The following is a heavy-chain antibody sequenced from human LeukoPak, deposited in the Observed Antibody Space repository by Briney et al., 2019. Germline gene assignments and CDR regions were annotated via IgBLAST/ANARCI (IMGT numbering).Heavy chain of an antibody. J-gene: IGHJ5*02. CDR2: INPSGGST. CDR1: GYTFTSYY. V-gene: IGHV1-46*01. Sequence: ASVKVSCKASGYTFTSYYMHWVRHAPGQGLEWMGIINPSGGSTSYAQKFQGRVTMTRDMSTSTVYMELSSLRSEDTAVYYCARWASGGWFDPWGQGTLVTVSS. D-gene: IGHD1-26*01. CDR3: ARWASGGWFDP.